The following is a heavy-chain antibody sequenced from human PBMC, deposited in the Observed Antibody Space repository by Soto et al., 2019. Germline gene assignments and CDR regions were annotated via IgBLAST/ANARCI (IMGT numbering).Heavy chain of an antibody. CDR2: INPDGNVG. Sequence: EVQLLGSGGGLVQPGGSLRLSCVGSGFTFSTYWMNWVRQAPGKGLECVANINPDGNVGTYVDSVRGRFTTSRDNAKNSLYLQMNSLRADDTAVYFCAGWGGHDYNYWGQGIMVTVSS. CDR3: AGWGGHDYNY. D-gene: IGHD4-4*01. J-gene: IGHJ4*02. CDR1: GFTFSTYW. V-gene: IGHV3-7*03.